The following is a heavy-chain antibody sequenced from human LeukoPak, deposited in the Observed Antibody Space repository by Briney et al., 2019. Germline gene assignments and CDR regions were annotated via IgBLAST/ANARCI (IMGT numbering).Heavy chain of an antibody. CDR3: ARGHYDYVWGSYSWFDP. J-gene: IGHJ5*02. Sequence: ASVKVSCKASGCTFSSYAISWVRQAPGQGLEWMGGIIPIFGTANYAQKFQGRVTITADKSTSTAYMELSSLRSEDTAVYYCARGHYDYVWGSYSWFDPWGQGTLVTVSS. V-gene: IGHV1-69*06. CDR1: GCTFSSYA. CDR2: IIPIFGTA. D-gene: IGHD3-16*01.